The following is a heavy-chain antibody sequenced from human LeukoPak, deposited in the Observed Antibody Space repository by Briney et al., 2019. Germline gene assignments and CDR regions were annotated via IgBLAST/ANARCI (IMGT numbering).Heavy chain of an antibody. CDR1: GYTFTSYD. J-gene: IGHJ5*02. D-gene: IGHD3-3*01. V-gene: IGHV1-8*01. CDR2: MNPNSGNT. Sequence: ASVKVSCKASGYTFTSYDINWARQATGQGLEWMGWMNPNSGNTGYAQKFQGRVTMTRNTSISTAYMELSSLRSEDTAVYYCARGLRFLEWLRQGNWFDPWGQGTLVTVSS. CDR3: ARGLRFLEWLRQGNWFDP.